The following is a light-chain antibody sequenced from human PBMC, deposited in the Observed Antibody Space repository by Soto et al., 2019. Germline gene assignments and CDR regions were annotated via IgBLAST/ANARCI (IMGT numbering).Light chain of an antibody. CDR2: GAS. CDR1: QSVSSS. Sequence: EIVLTQSPATLSVSPGETATLSCRASQSVSSSVAWYQQKPGRAPRLLISGASTRATGIPARFSGSGSGTDFTLTISSLQSEDFAVYYRQQYNAWPPLTFGGGTKVEIK. CDR3: QQYNAWPPLT. V-gene: IGKV3-15*01. J-gene: IGKJ4*01.